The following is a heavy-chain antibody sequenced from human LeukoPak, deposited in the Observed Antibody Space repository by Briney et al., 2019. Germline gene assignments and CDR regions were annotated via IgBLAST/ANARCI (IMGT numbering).Heavy chain of an antibody. CDR3: AKDAVPAAPNSYGMDV. J-gene: IGHJ6*02. Sequence: GGSLRLSCAASGFTFSSYGMHWVRQAPGKGLEWVAVISYDGSNKYYADSVKGRFTISRDNSKNTLYLQMNSLRAEDTAVYYCAKDAVPAAPNSYGMDVWGQGTTVTASS. CDR1: GFTFSSYG. V-gene: IGHV3-30*18. CDR2: ISYDGSNK. D-gene: IGHD2-2*01.